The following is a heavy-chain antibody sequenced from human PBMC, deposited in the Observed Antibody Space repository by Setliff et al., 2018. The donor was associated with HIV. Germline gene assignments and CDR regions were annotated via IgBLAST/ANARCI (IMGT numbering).Heavy chain of an antibody. Sequence: PGESLKISCQCSGFNFLAHWIGWVRQVPEKGLEWMGIVYPGDSDTRYNPSFEGQVTVSADKTITTAYLQLTSLKASDTAMYFCARRDGRSMNAFQIWGPGTVVTVSS. CDR1: GFNFLAHW. D-gene: IGHD2-21*01. J-gene: IGHJ3*01. CDR3: ARRDGRSMNAFQI. V-gene: IGHV5-51*01. CDR2: VYPGDSDT.